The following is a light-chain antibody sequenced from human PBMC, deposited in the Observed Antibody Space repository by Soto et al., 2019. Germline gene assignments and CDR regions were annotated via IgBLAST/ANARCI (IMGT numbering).Light chain of an antibody. CDR1: QSINKW. CDR3: QQYSIYSWT. J-gene: IGKJ1*01. V-gene: IGKV1-5*01. CDR2: DAS. Sequence: DIQMTQSPATLSASVGDRVTITCRASQSINKWLAWYQQKPGKAPKVLIYDASRLQSGGPSRFSGSVSGTEFNLTISSLQPDDLGTYYCQQYSIYSWTFGQGTKVQFK.